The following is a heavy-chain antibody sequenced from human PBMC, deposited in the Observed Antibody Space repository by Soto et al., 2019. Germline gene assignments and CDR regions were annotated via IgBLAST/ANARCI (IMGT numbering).Heavy chain of an antibody. V-gene: IGHV3-74*01. CDR1: GFTFSSYW. J-gene: IGHJ3*02. D-gene: IGHD2-21*02. CDR3: ASFCGGDCHDAFDI. CDR2: INSDGSST. Sequence: EVQLVESGGGLVQPGGSLRLSCAASGFTFSSYWMHLVRQAPGKGLVWVSRINSDGSSTSYADSVKGRFTISRDNAKNTLYLQMNSLRAEDTAVYYCASFCGGDCHDAFDIWGQGTMVTVSS.